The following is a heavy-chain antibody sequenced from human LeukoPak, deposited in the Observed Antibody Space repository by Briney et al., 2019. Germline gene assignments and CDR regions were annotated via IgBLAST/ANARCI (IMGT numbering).Heavy chain of an antibody. CDR1: GFTVSSNY. CDR2: IYSGGST. D-gene: IGHD3-10*01. V-gene: IGHV3-66*01. CDR3: ARKAEGELLWFGGTQRGGFDY. J-gene: IGHJ4*02. Sequence: GGSLRLSCAASGFTVSSNYMSWVRQAPGKGLEWVSVIYSGGSTYYADSVKGRFTISRDNSKNTLYLQMNSLRAEDTAVYYCARKAEGELLWFGGTQRGGFDYWGQGTLVTVSS.